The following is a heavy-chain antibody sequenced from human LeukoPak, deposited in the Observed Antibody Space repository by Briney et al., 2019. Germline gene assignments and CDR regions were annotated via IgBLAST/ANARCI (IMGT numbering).Heavy chain of an antibody. D-gene: IGHD3-9*01. CDR3: ARNYDILTGYYVLDY. J-gene: IGHJ4*02. V-gene: IGHV4-59*01. CDR1: GGFISSYY. Sequence: SETLSLTCTVSGGFISSYYWSWIRQPPGKGLEWIGYIYYSGSTNYNPSLKSRVTISVDTSKNQFSLKLRSVTAADTAVYYCARNYDILTGYYVLDYWGQGTLVTVSS. CDR2: IYYSGST.